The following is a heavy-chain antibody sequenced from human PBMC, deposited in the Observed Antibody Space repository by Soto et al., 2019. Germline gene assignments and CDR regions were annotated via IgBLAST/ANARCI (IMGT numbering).Heavy chain of an antibody. CDR1: GYTFTHFY. CDR2: ISPHNFNT. CDR3: ARVVPGAEAWFGP. J-gene: IGHJ5*02. D-gene: IGHD2-2*01. Sequence: QVQLEQSGAEVKKPGDSVKVSCKASGYTFTHFYITWVRQAPGQGLEWMGAISPHNFNTNYAQKFQGRVSMTTDTSTTTAYMELRSLRSDDTAVYYCARVVPGAEAWFGPWGQGTLVTVSS. V-gene: IGHV1-18*01.